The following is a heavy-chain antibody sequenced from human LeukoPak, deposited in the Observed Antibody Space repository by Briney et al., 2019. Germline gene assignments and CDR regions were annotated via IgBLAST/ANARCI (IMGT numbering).Heavy chain of an antibody. CDR2: INHSGST. CDR1: GGSFSGYY. D-gene: IGHD3-3*01. Sequence: SETLSLTCAVYGGSFSGYYWSWIRQPPGKGLEWIGEINHSGSTNYNPSLKSRVTISVDTSKNQFSLKLSSVTAADTAVYYCASTYDFWSGYYPRDAFDIWGQGTMVTVSS. CDR3: ASTYDFWSGYYPRDAFDI. J-gene: IGHJ3*02. V-gene: IGHV4-34*01.